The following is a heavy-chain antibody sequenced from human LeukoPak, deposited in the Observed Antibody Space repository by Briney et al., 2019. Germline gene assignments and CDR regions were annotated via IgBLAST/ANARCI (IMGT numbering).Heavy chain of an antibody. D-gene: IGHD4-23*01. Sequence: GESLKISCKGSGYSFTSYWMSWVRQAPGKGLEWVANIKQDGSEKYYVDSVKGRFTISRDNAKNSLYLQMNSLRAEDTAVYYCAREPTVVMGDDYWGQGTLVTVSS. CDR1: GYSFTSYW. CDR2: IKQDGSEK. J-gene: IGHJ4*02. CDR3: AREPTVVMGDDY. V-gene: IGHV3-7*01.